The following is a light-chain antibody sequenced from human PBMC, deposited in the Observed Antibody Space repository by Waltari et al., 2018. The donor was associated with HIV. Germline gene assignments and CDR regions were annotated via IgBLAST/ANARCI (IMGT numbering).Light chain of an antibody. CDR2: LGS. CDR1: QSLLKSNGYIH. V-gene: IGKV2-28*01. Sequence: DIVMIQSPLSLPVTPGESASISCRSSQSLLKSNGYIHLDWYLQPPGQSPQLLIYLGSNRASGVPDRFSASASATDFTLQISRVEVEDVGVYYCMQTLETPLTFGGGTKVEI. CDR3: MQTLETPLT. J-gene: IGKJ4*01.